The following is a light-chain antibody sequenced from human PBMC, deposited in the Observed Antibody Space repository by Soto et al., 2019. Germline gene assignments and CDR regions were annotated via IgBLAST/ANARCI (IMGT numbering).Light chain of an antibody. CDR1: TSDVAPHYT. V-gene: IGLV2-14*03. J-gene: IGLJ2*01. CDR3: SSYRSRDTPVV. Sequence: QSALTQPASVSGSPGQSITIPCTGTTSDVAPHYTVSWYQQHPGKAPKLMIYDVTNRPSGVSYRFSGSKSGITASLTISGLQAEDEADYYCSSYRSRDTPVVFGGGTKLTVL. CDR2: DVT.